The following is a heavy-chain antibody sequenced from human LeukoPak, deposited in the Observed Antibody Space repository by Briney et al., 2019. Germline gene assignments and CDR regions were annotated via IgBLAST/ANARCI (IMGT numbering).Heavy chain of an antibody. CDR1: GFTFSSYW. Sequence: GGSLRLSCVASGFTFSSYWMHWVRQDPRKGLVWVSRISGDGRNINYADSVRGRFTISRDNAKNTLYLQMNTLRVEDTAVYYCAKDGGYCSSTSCTSNVYYYYYYMDVWGKGTTVTVSS. D-gene: IGHD2-2*01. J-gene: IGHJ6*03. CDR3: AKDGGYCSSTSCTSNVYYYYYYMDV. CDR2: ISGDGRNI. V-gene: IGHV3-74*01.